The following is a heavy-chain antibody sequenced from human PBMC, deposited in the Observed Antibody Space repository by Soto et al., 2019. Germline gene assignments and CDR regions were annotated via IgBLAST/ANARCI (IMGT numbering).Heavy chain of an antibody. J-gene: IGHJ4*02. CDR3: ARLEGLATISYYFDF. D-gene: IGHD3-9*01. CDR2: IYYCGNA. Sequence: SETLSLTCSVSDDSINSDKYYWGWIRQPPGKGLEWIGSIYYCGNAYYNPSLQTRVTISLDKSKSQFSLKLNSVTAAYSAVYFCARLEGLATISYYFDFWGPGALVTVSS. CDR1: DDSINSDKYY. V-gene: IGHV4-39*01.